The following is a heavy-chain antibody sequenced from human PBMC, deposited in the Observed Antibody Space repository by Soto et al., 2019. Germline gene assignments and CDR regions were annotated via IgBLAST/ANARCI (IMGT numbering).Heavy chain of an antibody. D-gene: IGHD2-2*02. J-gene: IGHJ4*02. CDR1: GYTFTSYG. V-gene: IGHV1-18*01. CDR2: ISAYNGNT. Sequence: QVQLVQSGAEVKKPGASVKVSCKASGYTFTSYGISWVRQAPGQGLEWMGWISAYNGNTNYAQKLQGRVTMTTDTSQSTAYMELRSLRSDDTAVYYCARVRAYCSSTSCYTFDYWGQGTLVTVSS. CDR3: ARVRAYCSSTSCYTFDY.